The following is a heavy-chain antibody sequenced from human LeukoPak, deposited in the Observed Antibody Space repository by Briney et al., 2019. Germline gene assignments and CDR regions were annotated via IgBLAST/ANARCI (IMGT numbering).Heavy chain of an antibody. V-gene: IGHV1-18*01. CDR3: ARDKDYIFDI. J-gene: IGHJ3*02. Sequence: TFSSYAXXXXXXAXXXXLXXMGWLTVYNNNTNYAQKFQGRVTVTTDTSTTTAYMELRSLRSDDTAVYYCARDKDYIFDIWGQGTMVTVSS. CDR2: LTVYNNNT. CDR1: TFSSYA. D-gene: IGHD4/OR15-4a*01.